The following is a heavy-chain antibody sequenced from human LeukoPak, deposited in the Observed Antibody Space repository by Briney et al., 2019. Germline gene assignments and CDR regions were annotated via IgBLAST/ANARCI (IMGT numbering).Heavy chain of an antibody. Sequence: GGSLRLSCAASGFTFSSYAMNWVRQAPGKGPEWVSATSGSGDSTYYADSVKGRFTISRDNSKNTLYLQMNNLRAEDTAPYYCAKAMTMSPFSFDFWGQGTLVTVSS. CDR3: AKAMTMSPFSFDF. CDR2: TSGSGDST. J-gene: IGHJ4*02. V-gene: IGHV3-23*01. D-gene: IGHD3-3*01. CDR1: GFTFSSYA.